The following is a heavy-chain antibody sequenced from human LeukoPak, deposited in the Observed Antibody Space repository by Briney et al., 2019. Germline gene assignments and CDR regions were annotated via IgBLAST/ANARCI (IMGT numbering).Heavy chain of an antibody. CDR3: ARAVATITGYYYMDV. CDR1: GGTFSSYA. Sequence: GASVKVSCKASGGTFSSYAISWVRQAPGQGLEWMGGIIPIFGTANYAQKFQGRVTITADKSTSTAYMELSSLRSEDTAVYYCARAVATITGYYYMDVWGKGTTVTISS. V-gene: IGHV1-69*06. CDR2: IIPIFGTA. D-gene: IGHD5-12*01. J-gene: IGHJ6*03.